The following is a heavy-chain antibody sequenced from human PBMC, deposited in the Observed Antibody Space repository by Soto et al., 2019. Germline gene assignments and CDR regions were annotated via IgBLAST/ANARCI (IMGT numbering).Heavy chain of an antibody. CDR2: IWYDGSNK. J-gene: IGHJ4*02. D-gene: IGHD3-16*01. CDR1: GFTFSSYG. CDR3: ARGAQGVAN. Sequence: QVQLVESGGGVVQPGRSLRLSCAASGFTFSSYGMHWVRQAPGKGLEWVAVIWYDGSNKYYADSVKGRFTISRDNSKNTLYLQMNSLRAEDTAVYYCARGAQGVANWGQGTLVTVSS. V-gene: IGHV3-33*01.